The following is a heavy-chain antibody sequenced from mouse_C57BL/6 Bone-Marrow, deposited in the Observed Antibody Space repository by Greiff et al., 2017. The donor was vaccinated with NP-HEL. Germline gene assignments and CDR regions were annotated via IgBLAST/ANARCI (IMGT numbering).Heavy chain of an antibody. CDR2: ISSGGSYT. CDR3: ARPRIYYGNYAGFAY. V-gene: IGHV5-6*01. Sequence: EVKVVESGGDLVKPGGSLKLSCAASGFTFSSYGMSWVRQTPDKRLEWVATISSGGSYTYYPDSVKGRFTISRDNAKNTLYLQMSSLKSEDTAMYYCARPRIYYGNYAGFAYWGQGTLVTVSA. J-gene: IGHJ3*01. CDR1: GFTFSSYG. D-gene: IGHD2-1*01.